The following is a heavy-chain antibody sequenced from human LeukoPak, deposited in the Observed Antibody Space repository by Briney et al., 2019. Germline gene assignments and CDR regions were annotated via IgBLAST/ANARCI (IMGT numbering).Heavy chain of an antibody. CDR2: INPNSGGT. J-gene: IGHJ5*02. V-gene: IGHV1-2*02. CDR3: ARAVDSNGYQQKGFDP. Sequence: ASVKVSCKASGYTFTGYYMHWVRQAPGQGLEWMGWINPNSGGTNYAQKFQGRVTMTRDTSISTAYMELSRLRSDDTAVYYCARAVDSNGYQQKGFDPWGQGTLVTVSS. CDR1: GYTFTGYY. D-gene: IGHD3-22*01.